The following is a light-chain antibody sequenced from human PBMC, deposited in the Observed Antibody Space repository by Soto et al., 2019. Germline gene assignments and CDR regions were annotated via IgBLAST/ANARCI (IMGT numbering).Light chain of an antibody. Sequence: SYELTQPPSVSVSPRQTASITCSGDKLGHKFAYWYQQKPGQSPVLVIYEDSKRPSGIPERFSGSNSGNTATLTISGTQAMDEADYYCQAWDSSTVVFGGGTKLTVL. CDR3: QAWDSSTVV. J-gene: IGLJ2*01. CDR1: KLGHKF. V-gene: IGLV3-1*01. CDR2: EDS.